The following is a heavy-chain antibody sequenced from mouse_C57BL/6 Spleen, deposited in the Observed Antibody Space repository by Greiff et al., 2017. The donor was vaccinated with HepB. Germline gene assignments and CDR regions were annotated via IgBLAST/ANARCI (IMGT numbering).Heavy chain of an antibody. J-gene: IGHJ4*01. CDR2: IYPRSGNT. CDR1: GYTFTSYG. D-gene: IGHD3-2*02. CDR3: ARAQATAMDY. Sequence: QVQLKQSGAELARPGASVKLSCKASGYTFTSYGISWVKQRTGQGLEWIGEIYPRSGNTYYNEKFKGKSTLTADKYSSTAYMELRSLTSEDSAVYVCARAQATAMDYCGQGTSVTVSS. V-gene: IGHV1-81*01.